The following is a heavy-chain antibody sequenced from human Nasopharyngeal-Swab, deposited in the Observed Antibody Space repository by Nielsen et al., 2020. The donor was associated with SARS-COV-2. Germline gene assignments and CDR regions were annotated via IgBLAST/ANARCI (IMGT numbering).Heavy chain of an antibody. V-gene: IGHV3-13*04. D-gene: IGHD2-2*01. Sequence: GESLKISCAASGFTFSSYDMHWVRQATGKGLEWVSAIGTAGGTYYPGSVKGRFTISRENAKNSLYLQMNSLRAGDTAVYYCARARPDIVVVPAALLFDPWGQGTLVTVSS. CDR2: IGTAGGT. CDR1: GFTFSSYD. J-gene: IGHJ5*02. CDR3: ARARPDIVVVPAALLFDP.